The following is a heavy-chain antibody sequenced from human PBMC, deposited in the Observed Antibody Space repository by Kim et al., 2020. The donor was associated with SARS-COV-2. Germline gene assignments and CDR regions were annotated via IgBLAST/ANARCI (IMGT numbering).Heavy chain of an antibody. D-gene: IGHD4-17*01. J-gene: IGHJ3*02. CDR1: GGSISSYY. CDR2: IYYSGST. CDR3: ARRPPTTVASGGAFDI. V-gene: IGHV4-59*08. Sequence: SETLSLTCTVSGGSISSYYWSWIRQPPGKGLEWIGYIYYSGSTNYNPSLKSRVTISVDTSKNQFSLKLSSVTAADTAVYYCARRPPTTVASGGAFDIWGQGTMVTVSS.